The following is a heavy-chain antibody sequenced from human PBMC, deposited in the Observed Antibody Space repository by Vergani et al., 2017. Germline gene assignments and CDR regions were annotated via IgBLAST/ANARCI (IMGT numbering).Heavy chain of an antibody. J-gene: IGHJ1*01. CDR2: ISYDGTQK. CDR1: GFTSSYYR. V-gene: IGHV3-30*03. CDR3: ATKSCGTPGCQIGYFRE. Sequence: QVHLVESGGGVVQPGRSLRLSCVVSGFTSSYYRKHWVRQAPGKGLEWVAVISYDGTQKYYADSVKGRFTISRDNSKSTLYLQMNSLRTEDTAVYYCATKSCGTPGCQIGYFREWGQGTLVTVSS. D-gene: IGHD1-1*01.